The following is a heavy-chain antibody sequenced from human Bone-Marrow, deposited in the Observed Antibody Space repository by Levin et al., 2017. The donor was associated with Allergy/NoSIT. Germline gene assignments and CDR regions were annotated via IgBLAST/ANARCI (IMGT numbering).Heavy chain of an antibody. CDR2: IYWDDTQ. CDR1: GFSLSSSGG. Sequence: SGPTLVKPTQTLPLTCTFSGFSLSSSGGVGWIRQPPGKALEWLALIYWDDTQRYNPSLRTRLTITKDTSKNQVVLTMTNMDPVHTATYFCAHKHGSGRATDFDYWGQGTLVTVSS. J-gene: IGHJ4*02. CDR3: AHKHGSGRATDFDY. D-gene: IGHD3-10*01. V-gene: IGHV2-5*02.